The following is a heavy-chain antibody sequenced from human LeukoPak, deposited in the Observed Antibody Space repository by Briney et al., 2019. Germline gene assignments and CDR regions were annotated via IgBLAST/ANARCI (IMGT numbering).Heavy chain of an antibody. CDR2: ISSSSSYI. CDR3: AKDSPSRTATTEVPVDY. V-gene: IGHV3-21*01. D-gene: IGHD1/OR15-1a*01. CDR1: GFTFSNAW. Sequence: KPGGSLRLSCAASGFTFSNAWMSWVRQAPGKGLEWVSSISSSSSYIYFANSVRGRFTISRDNAKNSLYLQMNSLRAEDTAVYYCAKDSPSRTATTEVPVDYWGQGTLVTVSS. J-gene: IGHJ4*02.